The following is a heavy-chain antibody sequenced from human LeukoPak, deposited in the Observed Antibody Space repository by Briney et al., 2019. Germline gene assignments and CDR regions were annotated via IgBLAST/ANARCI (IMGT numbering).Heavy chain of an antibody. CDR2: ISAYNGNT. CDR3: ARDQAAAGFAPYYFDY. V-gene: IGHV1-18*01. CDR1: GYTFTSYG. Sequence: ASLKVSCKASGYTFTSYGISWVRQAPGQGLEWMGWISAYNGNTNYAQKLQGRVTMTTDTSTSTAYMELRSLRSDDTAVYYCARDQAAAGFAPYYFDYWGQGTLVTVSS. J-gene: IGHJ4*02. D-gene: IGHD6-13*01.